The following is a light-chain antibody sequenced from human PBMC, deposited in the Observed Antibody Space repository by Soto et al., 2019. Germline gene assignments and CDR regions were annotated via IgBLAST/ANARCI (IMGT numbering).Light chain of an antibody. CDR3: SSYTTSNTRQIV. V-gene: IGLV2-14*03. J-gene: IGLJ1*01. Sequence: QSALTQPASVSGSPGQSITISCTGTSSDVCGYNYVSWYQHHPGKAPKLIIYDVSNRPSGVSIRFSGSKSDNTASLTISGLQPEDEADYHCSSYTTSNTRQIVFGTGTKVTVL. CDR2: DVS. CDR1: SSDVCGYNY.